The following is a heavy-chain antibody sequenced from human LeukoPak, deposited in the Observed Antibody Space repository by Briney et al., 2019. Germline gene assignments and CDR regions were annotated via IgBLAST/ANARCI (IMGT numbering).Heavy chain of an antibody. D-gene: IGHD3-22*01. CDR1: GYTFTSYD. Sequence: ASVKVSCKASGYTFTSYDINWVRQATGQELEWMGWMNPNSGNTGYAQKFQGRVTMTRNTSISTAYMELSSLRSEDTAVYYCARVYYYDSSPGNWFDPWGQGTLVTVSS. J-gene: IGHJ5*02. CDR2: MNPNSGNT. CDR3: ARVYYYDSSPGNWFDP. V-gene: IGHV1-8*01.